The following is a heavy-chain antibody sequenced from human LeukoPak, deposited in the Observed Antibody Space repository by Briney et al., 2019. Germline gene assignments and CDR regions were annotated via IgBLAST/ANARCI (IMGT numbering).Heavy chain of an antibody. CDR3: ARIWVAVLPADGMDV. CDR2: ISSSSSSI. D-gene: IGHD2-2*01. Sequence: GGSLRLSCAASGFTFSSYGMHWVRQAPGKGLEWVSYISSSSSSIYYTDSVKGRFTISRDNAKNSLYLQMNSLRAEDTGVYYCARIWVAVLPADGMDVWGLGTTVTVSS. J-gene: IGHJ6*02. V-gene: IGHV3-48*04. CDR1: GFTFSSYG.